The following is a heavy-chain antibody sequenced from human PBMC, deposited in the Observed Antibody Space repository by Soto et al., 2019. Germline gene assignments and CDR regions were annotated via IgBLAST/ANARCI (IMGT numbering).Heavy chain of an antibody. V-gene: IGHV3-23*01. CDR1: GFTFSSYA. Sequence: GGSLRLSCAASGFTFSSYAMTWVRQAPGKGLEWVSGISGAGGSTYYADSVKGRFTISRDNSKNTLFLQMNSLTAEDTAVYYCAKGFGGTCSMGYYYMDVWGKGTTVTVAS. D-gene: IGHD2-15*01. CDR2: ISGAGGST. J-gene: IGHJ6*03. CDR3: AKGFGGTCSMGYYYMDV.